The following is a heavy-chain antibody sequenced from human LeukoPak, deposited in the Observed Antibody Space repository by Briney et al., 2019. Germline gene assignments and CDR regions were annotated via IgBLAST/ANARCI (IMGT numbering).Heavy chain of an antibody. CDR3: ARDQPYMDV. J-gene: IGHJ6*03. Sequence: SGTPSLTCTVSGYSLSSGYYWAWIRHPPAKGMEWIGSIYHSGGTLYNPSLKSRVTISVDTSKNKFSLKLSSVTAADTAMYYCARDQPYMDVWGEGTTVTVSS. CDR1: GYSLSSGYY. CDR2: IYHSGGT. V-gene: IGHV4-38-2*02.